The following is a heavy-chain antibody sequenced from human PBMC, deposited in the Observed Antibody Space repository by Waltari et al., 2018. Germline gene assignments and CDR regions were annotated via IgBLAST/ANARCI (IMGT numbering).Heavy chain of an antibody. CDR1: GCIFNQYG. J-gene: IGHJ4*02. D-gene: IGHD3-3*01. CDR2: ISYDGRHR. V-gene: IGHV3-30*18. Sequence: QVQGVESGGGVVQPGRSLGRSCADSGCIFNQYGIHWVRQAPGKGLESVAVISYDGRHRFYSDSVKGRFTISRDNSRNTVSLQMDSLTVEDTALYYCAKGGDLEWLFIDHWGQGTFVTVS. CDR3: AKGGDLEWLFIDH.